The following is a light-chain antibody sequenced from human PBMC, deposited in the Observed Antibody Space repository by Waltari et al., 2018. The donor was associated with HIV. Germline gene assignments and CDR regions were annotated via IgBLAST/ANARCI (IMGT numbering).Light chain of an antibody. V-gene: IGLV2-18*02. CDR3: SSYTSSNTFVV. CDR2: DVS. J-gene: IGLJ2*01. CDR1: SRDLCQSNH. Sequence: QSALTQPPSASASPRPSVTISCTGTSRDLCQSNHVSRYQQPPGSAPKLMIYDVSNRPSGVPRRFSGSKSGNTASLTISGLQAEDEADYYCSSYTSSNTFVVFGGGTKLTVL.